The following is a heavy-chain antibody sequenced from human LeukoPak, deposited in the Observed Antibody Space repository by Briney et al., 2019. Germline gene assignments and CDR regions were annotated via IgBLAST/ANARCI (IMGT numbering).Heavy chain of an antibody. CDR3: AKGIAVAGTPLKPHYYYYYMDV. J-gene: IGHJ6*03. V-gene: IGHV3-23*01. CDR2: ISGSGGST. D-gene: IGHD6-19*01. CDR1: GFTFSSYA. Sequence: PGGSLRLSCAASGFTFSSYAMSWVRQAPGKGLEWVSAISGSGGSTYYADSVKGQFTISRDNSKNTLYLQMNSLRAEDTAVYYCAKGIAVAGTPLKPHYYYYYMDVWGKGTTVTVSS.